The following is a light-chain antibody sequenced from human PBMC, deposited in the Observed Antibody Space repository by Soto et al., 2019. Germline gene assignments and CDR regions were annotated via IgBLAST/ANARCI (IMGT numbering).Light chain of an antibody. J-gene: IGKJ2*01. CDR1: ESVTGW. V-gene: IGKV1-5*03. Sequence: DIQMTQSPSTLSSSIGDRVTITCRASESVTGWVAWYQQKPGKAPKLLISKASTLRSGVPSRISGSGSGTEFTLTISSLQPDDFGSYYCQQYNSYSPTFGQGTRLDIK. CDR3: QQYNSYSPT. CDR2: KAS.